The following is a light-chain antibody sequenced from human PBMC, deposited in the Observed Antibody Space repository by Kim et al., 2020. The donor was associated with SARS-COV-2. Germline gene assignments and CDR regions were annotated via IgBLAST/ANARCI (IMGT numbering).Light chain of an antibody. V-gene: IGLV3-19*01. CDR2: GKN. CDR1: SLRSYY. CDR3: NSRDSSGNHHWV. Sequence: SELTQDPAVSVALGQTVRITCQGDSLRSYYASWYQQKPGQAPVLVIYGKNNRPSGIPDRFSGSSSGNTASLTITGAQAEDEADYYCNSRDSSGNHHWVFGGGTQLTVL. J-gene: IGLJ3*02.